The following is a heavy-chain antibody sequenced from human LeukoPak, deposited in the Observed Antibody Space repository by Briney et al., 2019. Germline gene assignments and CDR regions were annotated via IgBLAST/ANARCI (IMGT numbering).Heavy chain of an antibody. CDR2: INPNSGGT. Sequence: ASVKVSCKASGYTFTSYGISWVRQAPGQGLEWMGWINPNSGGTNYAQKFQGRVTMTRDTSISTAYMELSRLRSDDTAVYYCARVRIPTITPYYYYYYYMDVWGKGTTVTISS. V-gene: IGHV1-2*02. CDR1: GYTFTSYG. D-gene: IGHD5-12*01. CDR3: ARVRIPTITPYYYYYYYMDV. J-gene: IGHJ6*03.